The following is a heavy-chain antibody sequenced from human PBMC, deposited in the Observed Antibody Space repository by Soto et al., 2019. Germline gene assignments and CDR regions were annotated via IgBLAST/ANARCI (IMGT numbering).Heavy chain of an antibody. J-gene: IGHJ5*02. CDR2: IYYSGST. Sequence: PSETLSLTCTVSGGSISSSSYYWGWIRQPPGKGLEWIGSIYYSGSTYYNPSLKSRVAISVDTAKNQFSLKLSSVTAADTAVYYCACRTGTYNWYDPCGQRTLVT. V-gene: IGHV4-39*01. CDR3: ACRTGTYNWYDP. CDR1: GGSISSSSYY. D-gene: IGHD1-1*01.